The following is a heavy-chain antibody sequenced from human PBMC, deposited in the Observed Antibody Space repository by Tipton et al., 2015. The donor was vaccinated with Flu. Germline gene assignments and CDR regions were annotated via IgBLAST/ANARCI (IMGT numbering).Heavy chain of an antibody. Sequence: TLSLTCSVSGDSIASDYYWAWVRQPPGKGLEWIGNVHRKGSTYYSPSLRSRVTIAVDRSKNQFSLRLNSVTAADTAVYYCARDQGFGDGLAYDYYSMDVWGQGTTVTVSS. CDR3: ARDQGFGDGLAYDYYSMDV. V-gene: IGHV4-38-2*02. J-gene: IGHJ6*02. CDR2: VHRKGST. CDR1: GDSIASDYY. D-gene: IGHD3-10*01.